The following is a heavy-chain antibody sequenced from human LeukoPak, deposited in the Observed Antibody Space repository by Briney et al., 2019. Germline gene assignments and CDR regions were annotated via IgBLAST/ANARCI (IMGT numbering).Heavy chain of an antibody. V-gene: IGHV4-39*01. D-gene: IGHD2-21*01. J-gene: IGHJ5*02. CDR1: GGSISSSSYY. CDR3: ARLWQYNWLDP. CDR2: IYYSGST. Sequence: SETLSLTCTVSGGSISSSSYYWGWIRQPPGKGLEWIGSIYYSGSTYYNPSLKSRVTISVDTSKNQFSLKLSSVTAADTPVYYCARLWQYNWLDPWGQGTLVTVSS.